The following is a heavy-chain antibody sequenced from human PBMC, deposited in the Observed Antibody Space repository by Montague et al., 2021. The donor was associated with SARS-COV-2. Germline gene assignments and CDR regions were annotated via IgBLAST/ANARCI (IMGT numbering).Heavy chain of an antibody. J-gene: IGHJ6*02. D-gene: IGHD4-11*01. CDR1: GFTFSSYA. CDR2: ISCDGSNK. Sequence: SLRLSCAASGFTFSSYAMHWVRQAPGKGLEWVAVISCDGSNKYYADSVKGRFTISRDNSKNTLYLQMNSLRAEDTAVYYCARDLQDYYGMDVWGQGTTVTVSS. V-gene: IGHV3-30*04. CDR3: ARDLQDYYGMDV.